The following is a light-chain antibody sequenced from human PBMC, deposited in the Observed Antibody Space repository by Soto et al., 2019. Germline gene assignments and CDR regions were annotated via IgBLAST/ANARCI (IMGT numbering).Light chain of an antibody. CDR3: MQALQTPS. Sequence: DVVMTQSPLSLPVTPGGPASISCRSSQSLLHRNGKNYLDWYLQKPGQSPQLLIYLGSNRASGVPDRFSGSESGTDFTLKISRVEAEDVGVYYCMQALQTPSFGQGTKLEIK. V-gene: IGKV2-28*01. CDR2: LGS. J-gene: IGKJ2*01. CDR1: QSLLHRNGKNY.